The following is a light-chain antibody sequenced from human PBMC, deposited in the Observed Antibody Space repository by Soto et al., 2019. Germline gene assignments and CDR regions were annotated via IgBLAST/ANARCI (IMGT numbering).Light chain of an antibody. J-gene: IGKJ1*01. CDR2: DAS. Sequence: EIVLTQSPATLSLSPGERATLSCRASQSVKSYLAWYQQKPGQAPRPLIYDASNRATGIPARFSGSGSGTDFTLTISSLEPEDFAVYYCQQRSNWLWTFGQGTKVEIK. V-gene: IGKV3-11*01. CDR1: QSVKSY. CDR3: QQRSNWLWT.